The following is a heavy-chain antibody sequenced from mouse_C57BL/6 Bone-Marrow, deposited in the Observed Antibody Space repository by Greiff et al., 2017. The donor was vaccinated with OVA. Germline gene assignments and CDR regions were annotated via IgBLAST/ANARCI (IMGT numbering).Heavy chain of an antibody. D-gene: IGHD1-1*01. J-gene: IGHJ2*01. Sequence: VQLKQSGAELARPGASVKLSCKASGYTFTSYGISWVKQRTGQGLEWIGEIYPRSGNTYYNEKFKGKATLTADKSSSTAYMELRSLTSEDSAVYFCARNRGTTVVDYWGQGTTLTVSS. CDR3: ARNRGTTVVDY. V-gene: IGHV1-81*01. CDR1: GYTFTSYG. CDR2: IYPRSGNT.